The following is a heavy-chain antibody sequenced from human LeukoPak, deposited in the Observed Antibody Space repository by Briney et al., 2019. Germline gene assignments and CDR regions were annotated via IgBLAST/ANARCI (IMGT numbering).Heavy chain of an antibody. Sequence: AGSLRLSGAAPGFTSSSYAMSWVRQAPGKGLEWVSIISDSGGSTYYADSVKGRFTISRDNSKNTLYLQMNSLRVEDTAVYYCAPSAFDYWGQGTLVTVSS. V-gene: IGHV3-23*01. CDR2: ISDSGGST. CDR1: GFTSSSYA. CDR3: APSAFDY. J-gene: IGHJ4*02.